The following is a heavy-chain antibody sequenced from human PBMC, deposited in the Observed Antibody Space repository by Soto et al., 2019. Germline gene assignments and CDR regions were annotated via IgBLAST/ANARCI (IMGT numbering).Heavy chain of an antibody. CDR2: IWYDASKQ. D-gene: IGHD2-15*01. CDR1: GFSFSVYG. J-gene: IGHJ4*02. V-gene: IGHV3-33*08. CDR3: AAWAEGATEVH. Sequence: AGSLRLSCAASGFSFSVYGRHWVRQAPGKGLEWVAVIWYDASKQFYAASVEGRFTIAKDNSKAILYLQMNSLRAEDTAVYYCAAWAEGATEVHWGQGTLVTVSS.